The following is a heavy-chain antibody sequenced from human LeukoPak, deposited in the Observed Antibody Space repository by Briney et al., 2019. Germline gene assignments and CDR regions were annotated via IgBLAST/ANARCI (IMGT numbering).Heavy chain of an antibody. V-gene: IGHV5-51*01. CDR2: IYPGGYDT. Sequence: GESLKTSCKCSGYSFTSYWLGLVRPTPREGLGWVGIIYPGGYDTRYSPDFQGQVTISANKSISTAYLQWSSLKASDTAMYYCAKGGPMGGFDYWGQGTLVTVSS. D-gene: IGHD3-16*01. CDR3: AKGGPMGGFDY. J-gene: IGHJ4*02. CDR1: GYSFTSYW.